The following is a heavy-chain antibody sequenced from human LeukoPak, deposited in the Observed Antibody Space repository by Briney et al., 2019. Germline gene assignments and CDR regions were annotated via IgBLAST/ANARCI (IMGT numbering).Heavy chain of an antibody. CDR2: ISSSSNTI. V-gene: IGHV3-48*02. Sequence: GGSLRLSCAASGFIFSSYSMNWVRQAPGKGLEWVSYISSSSNTIYNADSVRGRFTISRDNAKNALYLQMNSLRDEDTAVYYCTTLSGFRFDPWGQGTLVTVSS. J-gene: IGHJ5*02. CDR1: GFIFSSYS. D-gene: IGHD1-1*01. CDR3: TTLSGFRFDP.